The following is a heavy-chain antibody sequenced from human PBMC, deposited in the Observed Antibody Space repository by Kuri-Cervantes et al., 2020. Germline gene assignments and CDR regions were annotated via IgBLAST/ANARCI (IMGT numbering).Heavy chain of an antibody. CDR2: IWDDGSNK. V-gene: IGHV3-33*01. CDR1: GFTFSSSG. Sequence: GESLKISCAASGFTFSSSGMHWVRQAPGKGLEWVAVIWDDGSNKHYVDSVKGRFTISRDNARNSLYLQMNSLRAEDTAVYYCARDLAYGGYITLNDYWGQGTLVTVSS. D-gene: IGHD6-25*01. CDR3: ARDLAYGGYITLNDY. J-gene: IGHJ4*02.